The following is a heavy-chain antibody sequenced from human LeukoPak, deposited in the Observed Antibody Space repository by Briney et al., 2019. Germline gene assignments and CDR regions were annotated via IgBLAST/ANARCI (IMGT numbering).Heavy chain of an antibody. V-gene: IGHV3-7*04. CDR3: ARGGRKSGGLDFVRKKEPGYYNLAA. D-gene: IGHD1-14*01. Sequence: PGGSLRLSCAASEFTFITYWMSWVRQAPGRGLEWVANIKQDGSEKYYVDSVKGRFTISRDNAKNSLYLQMNSLRADDTAVYYCARGGRKSGGLDFVRKKEPGYYNLAAGGKGT. J-gene: IGHJ6*03. CDR2: IKQDGSEK. CDR1: EFTFITYW.